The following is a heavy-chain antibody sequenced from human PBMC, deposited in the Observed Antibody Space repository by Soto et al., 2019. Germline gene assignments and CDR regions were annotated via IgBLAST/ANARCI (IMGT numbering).Heavy chain of an antibody. Sequence: QVQLVQSGAEVKKPGSSVKVSCKASGGTFSSYAISWVRQAPGQGLEWMGGIIPIFGTANYAQKFQGRVTITADESTSTAYMGLSSLRSEDTAVYYCARWAGSEDYGGKGLQHWGQGTLVTVSS. D-gene: IGHD4-17*01. CDR1: GGTFSSYA. CDR3: ARWAGSEDYGGKGLQH. J-gene: IGHJ1*01. CDR2: IIPIFGTA. V-gene: IGHV1-69*12.